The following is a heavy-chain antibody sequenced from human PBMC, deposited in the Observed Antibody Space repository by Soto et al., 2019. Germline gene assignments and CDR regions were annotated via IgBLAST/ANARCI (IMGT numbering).Heavy chain of an antibody. V-gene: IGHV3-23*01. CDR2: ISGSGGST. D-gene: IGHD3-22*01. J-gene: IGHJ4*02. CDR1: GFTFSSYA. CDR3: AHFRASYYYHSSGYYGPSQIDY. Sequence: EVQLLESGGGLVQPGGSLRLSCAASGFTFSSYAMSWVRQAPGKGLEWVSAISGSGGSTYYADSVKGRFTISRDNSKNTLYLRMNSLRAEDTGVYFCAHFRASYYYHSSGYYGPSQIDYWGQGTLVTVSS.